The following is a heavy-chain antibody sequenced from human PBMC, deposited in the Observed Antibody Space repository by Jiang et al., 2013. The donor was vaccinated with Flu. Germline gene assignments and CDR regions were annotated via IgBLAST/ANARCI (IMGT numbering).Heavy chain of an antibody. CDR1: GFTFSSYG. D-gene: IGHD3-16*01. J-gene: IGHJ4*02. CDR3: AKDLGGXGCY. V-gene: IGHV3-30*18. CDR2: ISYDGSNK. Sequence: VQLVESGGGVVQPGRSLRLSCAASGFTFSSYGMHWVRQAPGKGLEWVAVISYDGSNKYYADSVKGRFTISRDNSKNTLYLQMNSLRAEDTAVYYCAKDLGGXGCYWGQGTLVTVSS.